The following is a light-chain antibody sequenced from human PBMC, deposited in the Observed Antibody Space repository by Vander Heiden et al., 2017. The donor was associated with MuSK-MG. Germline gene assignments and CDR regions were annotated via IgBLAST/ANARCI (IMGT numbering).Light chain of an antibody. CDR3: QQDGSLPHT. Sequence: EIVLTQSPGTLSLSPGERATLSCRASQSLDSSYLAWYQQKLGQPPKLLIYGASSSATRIPDRLSGSGSGTDFTLTISSLEPEDFAVYYCQQDGSLPHTLGRGTKVEIK. CDR1: QSLDSSY. CDR2: GAS. V-gene: IGKV3-20*01. J-gene: IGKJ1*01.